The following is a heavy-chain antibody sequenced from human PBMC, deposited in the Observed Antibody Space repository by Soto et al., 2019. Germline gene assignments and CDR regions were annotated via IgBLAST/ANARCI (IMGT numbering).Heavy chain of an antibody. CDR1: GFTFSDYY. Sequence: QVQLVESGGGLVKPGGSLRLSCAASGFTFSDYYMNWIRQAPGKGLEWVSFISSSGSTIYYADSVKGRFTISRDNAKNSLYLQMNSLRAEDTAVYYCAGGTYYYDSSGYYWGAFDIWSQGTMVTVSS. J-gene: IGHJ3*02. CDR2: ISSSGSTI. CDR3: AGGTYYYDSSGYYWGAFDI. D-gene: IGHD3-22*01. V-gene: IGHV3-11*01.